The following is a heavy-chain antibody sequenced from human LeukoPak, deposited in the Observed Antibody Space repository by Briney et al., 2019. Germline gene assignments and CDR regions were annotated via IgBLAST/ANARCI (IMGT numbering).Heavy chain of an antibody. J-gene: IGHJ4*02. D-gene: IGHD5-24*01. V-gene: IGHV1-8*02. CDR3: ARATPGGLHGYSFDY. CDR2: MNPNSGNT. CDR1: GYTFKNYD. Sequence: GASVKVSCKASGYTFKNYDINWVRRATGQGLEWMGWMNPNSGNTGFAQKFQDRVSMTTDTSINTVYMELTSLRSGDTAVYYCARATPGGLHGYSFDYWGQGTVVTVYS.